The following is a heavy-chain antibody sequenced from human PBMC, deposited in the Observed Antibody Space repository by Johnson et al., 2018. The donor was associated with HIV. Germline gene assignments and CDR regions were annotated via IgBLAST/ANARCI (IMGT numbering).Heavy chain of an antibody. CDR1: AFTFSNYG. J-gene: IGHJ3*02. D-gene: IGHD6-19*01. CDR3: AKDRGCGWYAEYNFDI. CDR2: IWYDGSNK. Sequence: QVQLVESGGGVVQPGRSLRLSCTASAFTFSNYGMHWVRQAPGKGLERVAVIWYDGSNKYYADSEKGLFTFSRDNFENTLFLQMNSLRAEDTAVYYCAKDRGCGWYAEYNFDIWGQGTMVTVSS. V-gene: IGHV3-30*18.